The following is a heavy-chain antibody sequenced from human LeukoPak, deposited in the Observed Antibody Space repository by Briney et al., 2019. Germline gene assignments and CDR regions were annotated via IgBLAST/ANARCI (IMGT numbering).Heavy chain of an antibody. CDR1: GFTFSSYA. D-gene: IGHD1-26*01. CDR3: ARSSGSYIGDVDY. V-gene: IGHV3-64*01. J-gene: IGHJ4*02. CDR2: IRSNGGST. Sequence: GGSLRLSCAASGFTFSSYAMHWVRQAPGKGLEYVSAIRSNGGSTYYANSVKGRFTISRDNSKNTLYLQMGSLRAEDMAVYYCARSSGSYIGDVDYWGQGTLVTVSS.